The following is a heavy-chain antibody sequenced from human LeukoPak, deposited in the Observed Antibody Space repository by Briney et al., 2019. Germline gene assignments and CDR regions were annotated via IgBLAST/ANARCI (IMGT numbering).Heavy chain of an antibody. V-gene: IGHV3-30*18. CDR2: ISYGGGNK. CDR1: GFTFSSYG. CDR3: AKERIMIDY. J-gene: IGHJ4*02. D-gene: IGHD3-22*01. Sequence: PGRSLRLSCAASGFTFSSYGMHWVRQAPGKGLEWVAVISYGGGNKYYADSVKGRFTISRDNSKNTLYLQMNSLRAEDTAVYYCAKERIMIDYWGQGTLVTVSS.